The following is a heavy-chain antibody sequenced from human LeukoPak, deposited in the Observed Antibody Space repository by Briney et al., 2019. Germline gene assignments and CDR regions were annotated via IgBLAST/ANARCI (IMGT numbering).Heavy chain of an antibody. CDR1: GFTFSGSA. CDR2: IRSTANGYAT. CDR3: ARSIVGWFGDLRIDY. V-gene: IGHV3-73*01. J-gene: IGHJ4*02. D-gene: IGHD3-10*01. Sequence: GGSLRLSCAASGFTFSGSALHWVRQASGKGLEWVGRIRSTANGYATAYAASVKGRFTISRDDSKNTAYLQMDSLKTEDTAVYYCARSIVGWFGDLRIDYWGQGTLVTVSS.